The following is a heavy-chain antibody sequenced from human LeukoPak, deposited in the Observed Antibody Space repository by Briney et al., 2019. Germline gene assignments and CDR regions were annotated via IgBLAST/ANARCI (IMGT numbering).Heavy chain of an antibody. CDR3: ARSPHLLPAAILTSDY. D-gene: IGHD2-2*01. V-gene: IGHV3-7*01. J-gene: IGHJ4*02. Sequence: PGGSLRLSCAASGFTFSSYWMSWVRQAPGKGLEWVANIKQDGSEKYYVDSVKGRFTISRDNARNSLYLQMNSLRAEDTAVYYCARSPHLLPAAILTSDYWGQGTLVTVSS. CDR2: IKQDGSEK. CDR1: GFTFSSYW.